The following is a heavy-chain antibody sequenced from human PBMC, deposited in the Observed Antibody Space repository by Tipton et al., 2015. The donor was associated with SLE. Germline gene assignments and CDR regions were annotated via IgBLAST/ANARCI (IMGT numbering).Heavy chain of an antibody. CDR1: GDSISGQY. J-gene: IGHJ4*02. V-gene: IGHV4-59*11. CDR3: ARVSDYYDSSGYYPASYYFDY. CDR2: IYYSGTT. D-gene: IGHD3-22*01. Sequence: TLSLTCTVSGDSISGQYWSWIRQPPGKGLEWIGDIYYSGTTNYNPSLKRRVTISVDTSKNQFSLQLSSVTAADTAVYYCARVSDYYDSSGYYPASYYFDYWGQGTLVTVSS.